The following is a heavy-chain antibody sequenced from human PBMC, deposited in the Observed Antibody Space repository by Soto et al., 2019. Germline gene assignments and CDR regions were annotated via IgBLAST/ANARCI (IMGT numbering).Heavy chain of an antibody. D-gene: IGHD7-27*01. V-gene: IGHV1-69*10. Sequence: ASVKVSCKASGGTFSSYAISWVRQAPGQGLEWMGGIIPIFGIANYAQKFQGRVTITADKSTSTAYMELSSLRSEDTAVYYCARVASSGDYYYYMDVWGKGTTVTVSS. CDR3: ARVASSGDYYYYMDV. J-gene: IGHJ6*03. CDR1: GGTFSSYA. CDR2: IIPIFGIA.